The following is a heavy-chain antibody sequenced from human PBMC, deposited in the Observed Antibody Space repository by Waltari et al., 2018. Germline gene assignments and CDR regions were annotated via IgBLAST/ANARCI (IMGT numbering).Heavy chain of an antibody. CDR1: GYSIRSDYY. V-gene: IGHV4-38-2*01. J-gene: IGHJ4*02. Sequence: QVQLQESGPGLVKPSETLSLTCAVSGYSIRSDYYWVWIRQPPGKGPEWIGSIYHSGSTYYNPSIKSRVTISVDTSKNQFSLKLSSVTAADTAVYYCASSPSVRSQGTHFDNWGQGTLVTVSS. CDR3: ASSPSVRSQGTHFDN. CDR2: IYHSGST.